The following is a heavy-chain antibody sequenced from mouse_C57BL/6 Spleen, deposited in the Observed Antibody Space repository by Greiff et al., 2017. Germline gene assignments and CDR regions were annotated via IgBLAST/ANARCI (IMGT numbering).Heavy chain of an antibody. CDR1: GYAFSSYW. CDR3: AREGELLRYGFAY. Sequence: QVQLQQSGAELVKPGASVKISCKASGYAFSSYWMNWVKQRPGKGLEWIGQIYPGDGDTNYNGKFKGKATLTADKSSSTAYMQLSSLTSEDSAVYFGAREGELLRYGFAYWGQGTLVTVSA. D-gene: IGHD1-1*01. J-gene: IGHJ3*01. CDR2: IYPGDGDT. V-gene: IGHV1-80*01.